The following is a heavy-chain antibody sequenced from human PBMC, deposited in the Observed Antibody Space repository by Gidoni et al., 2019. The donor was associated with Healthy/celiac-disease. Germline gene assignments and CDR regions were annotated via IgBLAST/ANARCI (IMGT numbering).Heavy chain of an antibody. V-gene: IGHV4-38-2*02. CDR1: GYSISRGYY. Sequence: QVQLQESGPGLVKPSETLSLTCTVSGYSISRGYYWGWIRQPPGKGLEWIGSIYHSGSTYYNPSLKSRVTISVDTSKNQFSLKLSSVTAADTAVYYCARLNSGSYSFYYYYGMDVWGQGTTVTVSS. CDR2: IYHSGST. D-gene: IGHD1-26*01. J-gene: IGHJ6*02. CDR3: ARLNSGSYSFYYYYGMDV.